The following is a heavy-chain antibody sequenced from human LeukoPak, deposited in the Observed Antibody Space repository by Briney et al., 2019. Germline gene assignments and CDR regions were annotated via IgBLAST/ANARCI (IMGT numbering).Heavy chain of an antibody. CDR3: ARGEVAVAGTPPLYYTDV. D-gene: IGHD6-19*01. Sequence: PGGSLRLSCAASGFTFSSNSMNWVRQAPGKGLEWVSSISSSSSYIYYADSVKGRFTISRDNAKNSLYLQMNSLRAEDTAVYYCARGEVAVAGTPPLYYTDVWGKGTTVTVSS. J-gene: IGHJ6*03. CDR2: ISSSSSYI. V-gene: IGHV3-21*01. CDR1: GFTFSSNS.